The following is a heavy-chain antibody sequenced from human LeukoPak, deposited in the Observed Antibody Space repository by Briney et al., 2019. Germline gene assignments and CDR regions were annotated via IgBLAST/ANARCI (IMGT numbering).Heavy chain of an antibody. J-gene: IGHJ4*02. Sequence: SETLSLTCTVSGGSISNYDYYWSWIRQPPGKGLEWIGYISYSGLTCYNPSLKSRITISIDTSKTQFSLNLSSVTAADTAVYYCARETKWAAYSGYSDSWGQGTLVTVSS. CDR1: GGSISNYDYY. CDR2: ISYSGLT. CDR3: ARETKWAAYSGYSDS. D-gene: IGHD5-12*01. V-gene: IGHV4-30-4*01.